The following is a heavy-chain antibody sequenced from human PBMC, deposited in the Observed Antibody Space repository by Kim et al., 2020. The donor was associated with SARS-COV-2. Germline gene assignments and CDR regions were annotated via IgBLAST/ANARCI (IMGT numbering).Heavy chain of an antibody. Sequence: STYYADSVKGRFTISRDNSKNTLYLQMNSLRAEDTAVYYCAKSPNDLLDYWGQGTLVTVSS. CDR2: ST. CDR3: AKSPNDLLDY. J-gene: IGHJ4*02. V-gene: IGHV3-23*01. D-gene: IGHD2-21*02.